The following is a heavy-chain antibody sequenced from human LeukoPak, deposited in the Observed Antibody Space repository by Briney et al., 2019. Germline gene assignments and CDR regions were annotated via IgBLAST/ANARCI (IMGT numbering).Heavy chain of an antibody. D-gene: IGHD6-19*01. J-gene: IGHJ4*02. CDR1: GFTVSSNY. CDR2: IYSGGST. CDR3: ATRPLIAVAGTYYFDY. Sequence: GGSLRLSCAASGFTVSSNYMSWVRQAPGKGLEWVSVIYSGGSTYYADSVKGRFTISRDNSKNTLYLQMNSLRAEDTAVYYCATRPLIAVAGTYYFDYWGQGTLVTVSS. V-gene: IGHV3-66*01.